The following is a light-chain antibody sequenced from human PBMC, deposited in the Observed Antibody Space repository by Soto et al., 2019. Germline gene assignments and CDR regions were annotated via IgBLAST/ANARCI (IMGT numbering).Light chain of an antibody. CDR3: QQYNNWPLYT. Sequence: EIVMTQSPATLSVSPGERATLSCRASQSVRSNLAWYQQKPGQAPRLLMYGASTRATGIPARFSGSGSGTESTLTISSLQSEDFAVYYCQQYNNWPLYTFGQGTKLEIK. J-gene: IGKJ2*01. CDR1: QSVRSN. V-gene: IGKV3-15*01. CDR2: GAS.